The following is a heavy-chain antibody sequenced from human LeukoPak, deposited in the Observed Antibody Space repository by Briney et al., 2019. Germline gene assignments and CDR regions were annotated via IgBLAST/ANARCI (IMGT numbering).Heavy chain of an antibody. V-gene: IGHV1-18*01. CDR2: ISAYNGKT. Sequence: ASVKVSCKTSGSIFTNYGISWVRQAPGEGLEWMGWISAYNGKTNSPQRLQGRVTMTTDTSTNSAYMELRSLRPDDTAVYYCARTPWELPSRFDYWGQGTLVTVSS. CDR1: GSIFTNYG. CDR3: ARTPWELPSRFDY. J-gene: IGHJ4*02. D-gene: IGHD1-26*01.